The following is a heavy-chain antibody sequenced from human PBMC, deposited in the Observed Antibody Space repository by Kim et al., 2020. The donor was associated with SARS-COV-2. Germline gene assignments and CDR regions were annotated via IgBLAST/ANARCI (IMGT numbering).Heavy chain of an antibody. CDR1: GGSISSGGYY. CDR3: ARALQVRLLWFGAFYYYGMDV. Sequence: SETLSLTCTVSGGSISSGGYYWSWIRQHPGKGLEWIGYIYYSGSTYYNPSLKSRVTISVDTSKNQFSLKLSSVTAADTAVYYCARALQVRLLWFGAFYYYGMDVWGQGTTVTVSS. D-gene: IGHD3-10*01. J-gene: IGHJ6*02. V-gene: IGHV4-31*03. CDR2: IYYSGST.